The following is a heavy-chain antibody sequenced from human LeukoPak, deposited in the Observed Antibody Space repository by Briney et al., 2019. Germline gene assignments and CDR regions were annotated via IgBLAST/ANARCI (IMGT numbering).Heavy chain of an antibody. V-gene: IGHV3-74*01. CDR1: GFSSNSYW. CDR3: ARGRGPYGWFDP. D-gene: IGHD3-10*01. CDR2: INGDGSSI. Sequence: GGSLRLSCAASGFSSNSYWMHWARQAPGKGLVWVARINGDGSSINYADSVKGRFTISRDNAKNTLYLQMNSLRVEDTAVYYCARGRGPYGWFDPRGQGTLVTVSS. J-gene: IGHJ5*02.